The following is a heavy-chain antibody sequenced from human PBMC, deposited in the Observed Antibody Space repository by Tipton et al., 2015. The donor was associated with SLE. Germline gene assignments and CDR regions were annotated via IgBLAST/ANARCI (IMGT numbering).Heavy chain of an antibody. Sequence: QLVQSGAEVKKPGASVKVSCTASGYTFTSYYMHWVRQAPGQGLEWMGIINPSGGSTSYAQKFQGRVTMTTDTSTSIAYMELRSLRSDDTAVYYCAREFSSWYLFFYYWGQGTLVTVSS. V-gene: IGHV1-46*01. CDR2: INPSGGST. J-gene: IGHJ4*02. CDR3: AREFSSWYLFFYY. CDR1: GYTFTSYY. D-gene: IGHD6-13*01.